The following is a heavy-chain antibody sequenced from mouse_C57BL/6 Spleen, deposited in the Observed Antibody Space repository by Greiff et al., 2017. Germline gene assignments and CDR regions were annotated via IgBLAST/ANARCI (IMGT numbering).Heavy chain of an antibody. CDR2: INPNNGGT. V-gene: IGHV1-26*01. CDR3: ARPVAMDY. J-gene: IGHJ4*01. CDR1: GYTFTDYY. Sequence: EVQLQQSGPELVKPGASVKISCKASGYTFTDYYMNWVKQSHGKSLEWIGDINPNNGGTSYKQKFKGKATLTVDKSSSTAYMELRSLTSEDSAVYYCARPVAMDYWGQGTSVTVSS.